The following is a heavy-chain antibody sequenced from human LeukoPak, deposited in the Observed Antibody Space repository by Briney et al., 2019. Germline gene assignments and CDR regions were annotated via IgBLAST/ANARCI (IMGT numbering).Heavy chain of an antibody. CDR2: IKSKTDGGTT. V-gene: IGHV3-15*07. J-gene: IGHJ4*02. CDR1: GFTFSNVW. CDR3: TTESQRWLQFAFDY. Sequence: PGGSLRLSCAASGFTFSNVWMNWVRQAPGKGLEWVGRIKSKTDGGTTDYAAPVKGRFTISRDDSKNTLYLQMNSLKTEDTAVYYCTTESQRWLQFAFDYWGQGTLVTVSS. D-gene: IGHD5-24*01.